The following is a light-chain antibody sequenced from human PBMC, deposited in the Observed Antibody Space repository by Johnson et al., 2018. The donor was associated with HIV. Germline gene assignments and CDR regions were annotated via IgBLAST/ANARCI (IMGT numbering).Light chain of an antibody. CDR3: GTWDSSLSAGV. CDR2: DSN. Sequence: QSVLTQPPSVSAAPGQKVTISCSGSSSNIGNNYVSWYQQLPGTAPKLLIYDSNKRPSGIPDRFSGSKSGTSATLGITGLQTGDEADYYCGTWDSSLSAGVFGTETKVTV. CDR1: SSNIGNNY. V-gene: IGLV1-51*01. J-gene: IGLJ1*01.